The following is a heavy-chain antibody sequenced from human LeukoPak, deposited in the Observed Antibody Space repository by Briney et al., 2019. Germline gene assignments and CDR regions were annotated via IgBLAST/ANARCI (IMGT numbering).Heavy chain of an antibody. CDR3: ARAGDCINGICYTADFDY. Sequence: GGSLRLSCAASGFTFSSYAMSWVRQAPGKGLEWVSAITDSGGSTYYADSVKGRFTISRDNSKNTLYLQMNSLRAEDTAVYYCARAGDCINGICYTADFDYWGQGTLVTVSS. CDR1: GFTFSSYA. J-gene: IGHJ4*02. CDR2: ITDSGGST. V-gene: IGHV3-23*01. D-gene: IGHD2-8*01.